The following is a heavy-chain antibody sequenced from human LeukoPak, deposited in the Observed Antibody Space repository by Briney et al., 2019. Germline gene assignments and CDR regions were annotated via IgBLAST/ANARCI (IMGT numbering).Heavy chain of an antibody. CDR3: ARDLTAQNLFDP. Sequence: SETLSLTCTVSGGSISNSYWSWIRQSPGKGLEWIGYIYKSGSTNYNLSLKSRVTISVDTSKNQCSLKLSSVTAADTAVYYCARDLTAQNLFDPWGQGTLVTVSS. J-gene: IGHJ5*02. CDR2: IYKSGST. CDR1: GGSISNSY. V-gene: IGHV4-59*01.